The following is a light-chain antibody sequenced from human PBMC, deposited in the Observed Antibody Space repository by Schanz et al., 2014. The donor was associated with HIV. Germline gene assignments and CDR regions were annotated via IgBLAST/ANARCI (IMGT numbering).Light chain of an antibody. Sequence: EIVLTQSPATLSLSPGERATLSCRASQSISFYLAWYQQKPGQAPRLLIHDVSNRATGIPARFSGSGSGTDFTLTISRLEPEDFAVYYCQQYGSSPPYTFGQGTNLEIK. CDR2: DVS. J-gene: IGKJ2*01. CDR1: QSISFY. CDR3: QQYGSSPPYT. V-gene: IGKV3-20*01.